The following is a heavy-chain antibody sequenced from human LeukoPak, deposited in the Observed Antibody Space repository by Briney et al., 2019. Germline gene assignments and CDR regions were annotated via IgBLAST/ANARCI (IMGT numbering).Heavy chain of an antibody. CDR2: IWYDGSNK. D-gene: IGHD3-22*01. J-gene: IGHJ4*02. Sequence: GRSLRLSCAASGFTFSSYGMHWVRQAPGKGRGWVAVIWYDGSNKYYADSVEGRFTISRDNSKNTLYLQMNSLRAEDTAVYYCARDLGHNYYDSSGGFDYWGQGNLVTVSS. V-gene: IGHV3-33*01. CDR3: ARDLGHNYYDSSGGFDY. CDR1: GFTFSSYG.